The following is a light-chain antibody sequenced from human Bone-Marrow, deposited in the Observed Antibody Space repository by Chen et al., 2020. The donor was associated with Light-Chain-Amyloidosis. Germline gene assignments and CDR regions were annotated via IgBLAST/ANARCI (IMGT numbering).Light chain of an antibody. J-gene: IGLJ3*02. V-gene: IGLV2-14*01. CDR2: DVS. Sequence: QSALTQPRSVSGSPGQSVTISCTGTSRDVGGYDSVSWYQQHPGKAPKLMIYDVSNRPSGVSNRFSGSKSGNTASLTISGLQAEDEADYYCSSYTSSSTWVFGGGTKLTVL. CDR3: SSYTSSSTWV. CDR1: SRDVGGYDS.